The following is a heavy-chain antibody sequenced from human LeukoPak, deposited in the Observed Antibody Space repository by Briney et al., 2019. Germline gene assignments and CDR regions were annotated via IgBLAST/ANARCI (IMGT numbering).Heavy chain of an antibody. V-gene: IGHV3-48*04. CDR1: GFTFSSYS. J-gene: IGHJ3*02. D-gene: IGHD1-26*01. CDR2: ISSSSSTI. CDR3: ARDFNSGSYLGHDAFDI. Sequence: GGSLRLSCAASGFTFSSYSMNWVRQAPGKGLEWVSYISSSSSTIYYADSVKGRFTISRDNAKNSLYLQMNSLRAEDTAVYYCARDFNSGSYLGHDAFDIWGQGTMVTVSS.